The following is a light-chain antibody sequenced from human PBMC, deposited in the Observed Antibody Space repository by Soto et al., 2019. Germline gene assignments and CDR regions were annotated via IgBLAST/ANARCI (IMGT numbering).Light chain of an antibody. CDR1: SSDDGGYSY. CDR2: DVS. Sequence: QPVLSHPASMSGSPGQSITISCTGTSSDDGGYSYVSWYRHHAGKAPKLIIYDVSNRPSGVSIRFSGSKSDNTASLTISGLQPEDEADYHCSSYTTSNTHQNVFEAGTKVTVL. V-gene: IGLV2-14*03. J-gene: IGLJ1*01. CDR3: SSYTTSNTHQNV.